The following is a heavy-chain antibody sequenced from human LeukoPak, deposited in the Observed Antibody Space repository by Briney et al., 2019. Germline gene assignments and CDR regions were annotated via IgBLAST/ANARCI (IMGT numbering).Heavy chain of an antibody. Sequence: ASVKVSCKASGYTFTSYGISWVRQAPGQGLEWMGWISAYNGSTNYAQKLQGRVTMTTDTSTSTAYMELRSLRSDDTAVYYCARFNSLEQQLLKDYWGQGTLVTVSS. V-gene: IGHV1-18*01. D-gene: IGHD6-13*01. J-gene: IGHJ4*02. CDR3: ARFNSLEQQLLKDY. CDR1: GYTFTSYG. CDR2: ISAYNGST.